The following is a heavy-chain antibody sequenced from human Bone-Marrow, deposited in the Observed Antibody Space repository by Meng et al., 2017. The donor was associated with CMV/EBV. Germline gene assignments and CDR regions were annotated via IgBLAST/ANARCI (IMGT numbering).Heavy chain of an antibody. J-gene: IGHJ4*02. CDR2: IYSGGGT. Sequence: ETLSLTCAVYGGSFSGYYWSWVRQAPGKGLEWVSVIYSGGGTYYADSVKGRFTISRDNSKNTMYLQMNSLRAEDTAVYYCARENTGSYYFDYWGQGTLVTVSS. CDR1: GGSFSGYY. CDR3: ARENTGSYYFDY. D-gene: IGHD1-26*01. V-gene: IGHV3-53*01.